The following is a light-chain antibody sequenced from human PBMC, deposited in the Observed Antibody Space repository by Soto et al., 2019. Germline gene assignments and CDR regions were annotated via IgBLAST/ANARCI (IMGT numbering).Light chain of an antibody. V-gene: IGLV3-1*01. CDR1: KLGDKY. CDR3: QAWDINTAHVV. J-gene: IGLJ2*01. Sequence: SYELTQPPSVSVSPGQTASITCSGDKLGDKYACWYQQRPGQSPVLVIHQDTERPSGIPERFSGSNSGNTATLTISGTQAMDEADYYCQAWDINTAHVVFGGGTKVTVL. CDR2: QDT.